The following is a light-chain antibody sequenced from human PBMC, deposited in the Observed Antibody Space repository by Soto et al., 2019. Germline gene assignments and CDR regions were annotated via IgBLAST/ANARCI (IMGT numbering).Light chain of an antibody. V-gene: IGKV3-20*01. CDR3: QQYGSSQA. CDR1: QSVSSSY. Sequence: EAALTQTPGTLSLSPGERAKLSCRASQSVSSSYLAWYQQKPGQAPRLLIYGASSRATGIPARFSGSGSGTDFTLTISRLEPEDFAVYYCQQYGSSQAFGQGTKVDIK. J-gene: IGKJ1*01. CDR2: GAS.